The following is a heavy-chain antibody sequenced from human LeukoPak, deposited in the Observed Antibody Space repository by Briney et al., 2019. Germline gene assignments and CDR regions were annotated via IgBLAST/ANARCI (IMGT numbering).Heavy chain of an antibody. CDR2: FDPEDGET. D-gene: IGHD6-19*01. CDR3: ATNAIYSSGWYFDY. V-gene: IGHV1-24*01. Sequence: ASVKVSCKVSGYTLTELSMHWVRQAPGKGLERMGGFDPEDGETIYAQKFQGRVTMTEDTSTDTAYMELSSLRSEDTAVYYCATNAIYSSGWYFDYWGQGTLVTVSS. CDR1: GYTLTELS. J-gene: IGHJ4*02.